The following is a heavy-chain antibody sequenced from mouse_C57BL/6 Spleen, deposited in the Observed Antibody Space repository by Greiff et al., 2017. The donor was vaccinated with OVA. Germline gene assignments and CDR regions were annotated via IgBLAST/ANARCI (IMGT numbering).Heavy chain of an antibody. CDR3: VRRNYYGSSVGYFDV. CDR2: IRSKSSNYAT. Sequence: EVQLVESGGGLVQPKGSLKLSCAASGFTFNTYAMHWVRQAPGKGLEWVARIRSKSSNYATYYADSVKDRFTISRDDSQSMLYLQMNNLKTEDTAMYYCVRRNYYGSSVGYFDVWGTGTTVTVSS. V-gene: IGHV10-3*01. D-gene: IGHD1-1*01. CDR1: GFTFNTYA. J-gene: IGHJ1*03.